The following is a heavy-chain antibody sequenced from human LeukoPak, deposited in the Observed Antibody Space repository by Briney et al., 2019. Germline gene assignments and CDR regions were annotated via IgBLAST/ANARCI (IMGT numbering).Heavy chain of an antibody. V-gene: IGHV3-23*01. D-gene: IGHD1/OR15-1a*01. Sequence: GGFLRLSCAASGFTFSSYGMSWVRQAPGKGLEWVSAISGSGGTTYYADSVKGRFTISRDNSKITLYLQMNSLRAEDTAVYYCAKVRANRFASFDYWGQGTLVTVSS. CDR2: ISGSGGTT. CDR1: GFTFSSYG. CDR3: AKVRANRFASFDY. J-gene: IGHJ4*02.